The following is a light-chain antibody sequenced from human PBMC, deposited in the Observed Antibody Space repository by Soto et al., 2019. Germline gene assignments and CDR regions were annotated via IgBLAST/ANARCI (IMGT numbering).Light chain of an antibody. CDR2: AAF. CDR1: EDINSR. CDR3: QQADSFPIT. Sequence: DIQMTQSPSSVSASVGDRVTISCRASEDINSRLAWYQQKPGNAPKLLIYAAFILQSGVPSRFSGYGSGTDFTLSISSLQPEDFATYYCQQADSFPITFGQGTRLE. J-gene: IGKJ5*01. V-gene: IGKV1-12*01.